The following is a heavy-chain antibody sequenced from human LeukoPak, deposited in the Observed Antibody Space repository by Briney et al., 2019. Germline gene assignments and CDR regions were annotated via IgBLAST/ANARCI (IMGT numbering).Heavy chain of an antibody. D-gene: IGHD3-9*01. V-gene: IGHV3-23*01. CDR2: ILGSGDST. CDR3: AKWGDYDVLTGYYVPDY. J-gene: IGHJ4*02. CDR1: GFTFSNYA. Sequence: GGSLRLSCAASGFTFSNYAMSWVRQAPGKGLEWVSAILGSGDSTYYADSVKGRFTASRDNSKNTLYLQMNSLRAEDKALYYCAKWGDYDVLTGYYVPDYWGQGTLVTVSS.